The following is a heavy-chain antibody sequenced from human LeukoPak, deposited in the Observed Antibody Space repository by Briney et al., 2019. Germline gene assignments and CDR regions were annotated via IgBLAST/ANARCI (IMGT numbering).Heavy chain of an antibody. V-gene: IGHV1-46*01. Sequence: APVKVSCKASGYTFTSYYTHWVRQAPGQGLEWMGIINPSGGSTSYAQKLQGRVTMTRDMSTSTVYMELSSLRSEDTAVYYCARGSPLPQLNWFDPWGQGTLVTVSS. J-gene: IGHJ5*02. CDR2: INPSGGST. CDR3: ARGSPLPQLNWFDP. D-gene: IGHD6-13*01. CDR1: GYTFTSYY.